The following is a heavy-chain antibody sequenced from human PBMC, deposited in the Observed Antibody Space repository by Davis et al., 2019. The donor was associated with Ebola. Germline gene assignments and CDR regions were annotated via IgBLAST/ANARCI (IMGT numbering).Heavy chain of an antibody. D-gene: IGHD3-3*01. J-gene: IGHJ4*02. CDR2: INVGNGDT. V-gene: IGHV1-3*01. CDR3: AREWSGSLGPFDY. Sequence: ASVKVSCKASGYIFTSYAIHWVRQAPGQGLEWMGWINVGNGDTKYSQKFRDRVTITRDTSASTAYMELSSLRSEDTAVYYCAREWSGSLGPFDYWGQGTLVTVSS. CDR1: GYIFTSYA.